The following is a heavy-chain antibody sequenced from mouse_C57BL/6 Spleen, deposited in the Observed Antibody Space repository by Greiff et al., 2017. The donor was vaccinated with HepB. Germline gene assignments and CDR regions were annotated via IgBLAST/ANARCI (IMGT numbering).Heavy chain of an antibody. Sequence: VQLKESGPELVKPGASVKIPCKASGYTFTDYNMDWVKQSHGKSLEWIGDINPNNGGTIYNQKFKGKATLTVDKSSSTAYMELRSLTSEDTAVYYCARNYGNYEGSNFDYWGQGTTLTVSS. CDR1: GYTFTDYN. CDR3: ARNYGNYEGSNFDY. V-gene: IGHV1-18*01. J-gene: IGHJ2*01. CDR2: INPNNGGT. D-gene: IGHD2-1*01.